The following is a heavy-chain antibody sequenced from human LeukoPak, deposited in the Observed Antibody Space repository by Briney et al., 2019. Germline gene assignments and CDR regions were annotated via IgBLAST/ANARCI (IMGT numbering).Heavy chain of an antibody. D-gene: IGHD4-23*01. CDR3: AKDLYYGGHGGNFDY. V-gene: IGHV3-30*18. CDR2: ISYDGSNK. J-gene: IGHJ4*02. Sequence: GVSLRLSCAASGFTFSSYGMHWVRQAPGKGLEWVAVISYDGSNKYYADSVKGRFTISRDNSKNTLYLQMNSLRAEDTAVYYCAKDLYYGGHGGNFDYWGQGTLVT. CDR1: GFTFSSYG.